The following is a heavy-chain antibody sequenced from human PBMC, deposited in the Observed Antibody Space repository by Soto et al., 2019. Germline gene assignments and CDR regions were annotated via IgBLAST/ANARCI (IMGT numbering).Heavy chain of an antibody. CDR2: ISGSGGTT. CDR1: GLTDISYP. D-gene: IGHD3-16*01. CDR3: AKSTKVMSTSVDY. V-gene: IGHV3-23*01. Sequence: CVRNSIAASGLTDISYPLSWVRQAPGKGLEWVSAISGSGGTTYYADSVKGRFTISRDNSKNTLFLQMNSLRAEDAAIYYCAKSTKVMSTSVDYWGQGSLVSVSS. J-gene: IGHJ4*02.